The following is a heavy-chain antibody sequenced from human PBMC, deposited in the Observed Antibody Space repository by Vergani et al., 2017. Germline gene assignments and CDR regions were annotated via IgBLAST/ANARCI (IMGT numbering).Heavy chain of an antibody. Sequence: QVQLQESGPGLVKPSQTLSLTCTVSGGSISSGGYYWSWIRQPPGKGLEWIGYIYYSGSTNYNPSLKSRVTISVDTSKNQFSLKLSSVTAADTAVYYCARSLDSSLGPFDPWGQGTLVTVSS. D-gene: IGHD3-22*01. V-gene: IGHV4-61*08. CDR1: GGSISSGGYY. CDR3: ARSLDSSLGPFDP. J-gene: IGHJ5*02. CDR2: IYYSGST.